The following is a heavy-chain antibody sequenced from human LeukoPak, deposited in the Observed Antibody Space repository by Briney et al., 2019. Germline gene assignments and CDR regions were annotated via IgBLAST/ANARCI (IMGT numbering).Heavy chain of an antibody. D-gene: IGHD5/OR15-5a*01. CDR3: ARVSPRQPGAFDI. J-gene: IGHJ3*02. CDR2: IYYSGST. Sequence: MGSIYYSGSTYYNPSLKSRVTISVDTSKNQFSLKLSSVTAADTAVYYCARVSPRQPGAFDIWGQGTMVTVSS. V-gene: IGHV4-39*01.